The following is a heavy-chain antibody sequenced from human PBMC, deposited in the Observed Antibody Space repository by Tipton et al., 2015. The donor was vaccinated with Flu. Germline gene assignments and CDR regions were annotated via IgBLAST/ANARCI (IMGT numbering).Heavy chain of an antibody. J-gene: IGHJ4*02. Sequence: TLSLTCIVSGGPIISSSYYWDWIRQPPGKGLEWIGSIYYSGSTYYNPSLKSRVTISVDTSKNQFSLKVRSVTAADTAVYYCARSSSGLGRCDSWGQGTLVTVSS. CDR3: ARSSSGLGRCDS. D-gene: IGHD6-19*01. V-gene: IGHV4-39*07. CDR2: IYYSGST. CDR1: GGPIISSSYY.